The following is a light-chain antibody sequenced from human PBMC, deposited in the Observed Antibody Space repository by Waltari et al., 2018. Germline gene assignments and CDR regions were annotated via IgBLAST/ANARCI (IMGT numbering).Light chain of an antibody. CDR3: SSYAGSNNV. V-gene: IGLV2-8*01. CDR2: EVT. CDR1: SSDAGGYNY. Sequence: QSALTQPPPASGSPGQSVALSCPGTSSDAGGYNYVSWYQQHPGKAPKLMIYEVTKRPSGVPDRFSGSKSGNTASLTVSGLQAEDEADYYCSSYAGSNNVFGTGTKVTVL. J-gene: IGLJ1*01.